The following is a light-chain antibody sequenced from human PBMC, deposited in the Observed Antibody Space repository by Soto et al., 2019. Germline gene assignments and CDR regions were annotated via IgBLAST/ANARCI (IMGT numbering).Light chain of an antibody. CDR1: QNNSNY. J-gene: IGKJ5*01. Sequence: HSASAVSPSVGDRVTLSCIASQNNSNYVNWYQQKPGKAPKLLIYKASSLKSGVPSRFSGSGSGTEFTLTISSLQPDDFATYYCQQYNSYPITFGQVTLLEVK. CDR3: QQYNSYPIT. V-gene: IGKV1-5*03. CDR2: KAS.